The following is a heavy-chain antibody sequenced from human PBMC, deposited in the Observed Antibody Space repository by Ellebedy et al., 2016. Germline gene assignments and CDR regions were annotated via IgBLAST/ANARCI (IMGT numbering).Heavy chain of an antibody. CDR1: GFTFSTHT. V-gene: IGHV3-21*01. CDR2: IDSSGNYI. D-gene: IGHD5-24*01. Sequence: GGSLRLXXAASGFTFSTHTMNWVRQAPGKGLEWVSSIDSSGNYIYYADSVKGRFAISRDNAKNSMSLKMNRLRAEDTALYYCAREGGGYFAGGYYDYWGQGALVTVSS. J-gene: IGHJ4*02. CDR3: AREGGGYFAGGYYDY.